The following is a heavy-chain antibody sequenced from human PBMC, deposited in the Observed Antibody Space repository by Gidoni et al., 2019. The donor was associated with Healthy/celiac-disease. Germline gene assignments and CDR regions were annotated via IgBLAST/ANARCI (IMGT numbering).Heavy chain of an antibody. V-gene: IGHV3-30*03. J-gene: IGHJ6*02. Sequence: QVQLVESGGGVVQPGRSLRLSCAASGFTFSSYGMHWVRQAPGKGLEWVAVISYDGSNKYYADSVKGRFTISRDNSKNTLYLQMNSLRAEDTAVYYCASHSGSYSRYYYYGMDVWGQGTTVTVSS. CDR3: ASHSGSYSRYYYYGMDV. D-gene: IGHD1-26*01. CDR1: GFTFSSYG. CDR2: ISYDGSNK.